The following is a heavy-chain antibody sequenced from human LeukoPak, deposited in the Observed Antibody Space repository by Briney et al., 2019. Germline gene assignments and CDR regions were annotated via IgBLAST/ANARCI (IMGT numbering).Heavy chain of an antibody. CDR1: GYTFTGYY. J-gene: IGHJ4*02. CDR3: ARVRHSGYEDYFDY. CDR2: INPNSGGT. Sequence: ASVKVSCKASGYTFTGYYMHWVRQAPGQGLEWMGWINPNSGGTNYAQKFQGRVTLTRDTSISTAYMELSRLRSDDTAIYYCARVRHSGYEDYFDYWGQGTLVTVSS. D-gene: IGHD5-12*01. V-gene: IGHV1-2*02.